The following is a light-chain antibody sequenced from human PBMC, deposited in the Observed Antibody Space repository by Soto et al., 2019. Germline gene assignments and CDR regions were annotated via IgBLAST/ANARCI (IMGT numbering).Light chain of an antibody. Sequence: EVVLTQSTATLSLSPGERATLSCRASQSVSSYLAWYQQKPGQAPRLLIYEASSRATGIPARFSGSGSGTDFTLTISRLEPEDFAVYYCQHYVSPPITFGQGTRLEI. CDR3: QHYVSPPIT. J-gene: IGKJ5*01. CDR1: QSVSSY. V-gene: IGKV3-11*01. CDR2: EAS.